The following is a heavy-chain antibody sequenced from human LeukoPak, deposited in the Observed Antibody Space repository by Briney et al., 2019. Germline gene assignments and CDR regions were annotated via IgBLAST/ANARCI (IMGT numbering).Heavy chain of an antibody. V-gene: IGHV1-2*02. Sequence: ASVKVSCKASGYTFTGYYMHWVRQAPGQGLEWMGWINPNSGGTNYAQKFQGRVTMTRDTSISTAYMELSRLRSDDTAVYYCARGGSYYDSSGYYDAFDIWRQGTMVTVSS. CDR3: ARGGSYYDSSGYYDAFDI. CDR2: INPNSGGT. D-gene: IGHD3-22*01. CDR1: GYTFTGYY. J-gene: IGHJ3*02.